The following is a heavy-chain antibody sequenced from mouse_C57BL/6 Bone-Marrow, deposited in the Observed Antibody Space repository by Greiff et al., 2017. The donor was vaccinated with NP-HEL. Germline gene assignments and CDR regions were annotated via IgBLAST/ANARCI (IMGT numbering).Heavy chain of an antibody. CDR1: GYTFTSYW. CDR3: ARWEHSIDAMDY. Sequence: QVQLQQPGAELVMPGASVKLSCKASGYTFTSYWMHWVKQRPGQGLEWIGEIDPSDSYTNYNQKFKGKSTLTVDKSSSTAYMQLSSLTSDDSAVYYCARWEHSIDAMDYWGQGTSVTVSS. J-gene: IGHJ4*01. D-gene: IGHD2-10*02. CDR2: IDPSDSYT. V-gene: IGHV1-69*01.